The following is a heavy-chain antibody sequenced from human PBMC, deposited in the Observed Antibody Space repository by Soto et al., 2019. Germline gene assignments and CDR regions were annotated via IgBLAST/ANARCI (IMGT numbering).Heavy chain of an antibody. V-gene: IGHV6-1*01. D-gene: IGHD6-6*01. J-gene: IGHJ3*02. Sequence: PSHPLSLTCAISVDSVSSNRTAWNWIMQSPSIGLEWLGRTYYRSKWYNDYAVSVKSRITINPDTSKNQFSLQLNAVTPEDTAVYYCARDRDAARPENAFDIWGQGTMVTVSS. CDR1: VDSVSSNRTA. CDR3: ARDRDAARPENAFDI. CDR2: TYYRSKWYN.